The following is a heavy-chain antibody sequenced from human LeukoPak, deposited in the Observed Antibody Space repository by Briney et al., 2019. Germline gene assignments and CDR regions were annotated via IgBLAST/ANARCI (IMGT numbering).Heavy chain of an antibody. V-gene: IGHV3-30*03. CDR2: ISYGGSNR. CDR3: ASGGWLDY. Sequence: SGRSLRLSCAASGFTFSSYGMHWVRQAPGKGLEWVAVISYGGSNRYYADSVKGRFTISRDTSKNTLYLQMNSLRAEDTAVYYCASGGWLDYWGQGTLVIVSS. CDR1: GFTFSSYG. J-gene: IGHJ4*02. D-gene: IGHD6-19*01.